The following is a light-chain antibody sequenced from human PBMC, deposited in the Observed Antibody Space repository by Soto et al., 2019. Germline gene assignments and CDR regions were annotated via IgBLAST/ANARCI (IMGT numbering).Light chain of an antibody. CDR2: GAS. CDR1: QSVSSN. Sequence: EIVMTQSAATLSVSPGERATLSCRASQSVSSNLAWYQQKPGQAPRLLIYGASTRATGIPARFSGSGSGTEFTLTISILQSEDFVVYYCQQYKNWPLTFGGGTKVEIK. CDR3: QQYKNWPLT. J-gene: IGKJ4*01. V-gene: IGKV3-15*01.